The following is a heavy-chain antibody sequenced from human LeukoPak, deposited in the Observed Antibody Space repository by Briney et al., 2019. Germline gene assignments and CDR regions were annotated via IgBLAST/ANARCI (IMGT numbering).Heavy chain of an antibody. J-gene: IGHJ4*02. CDR1: VFTITIPS. Sequence: GGSLRLSCVASVFTITIPSTYGVRQTPGGGGMCVSRIKSDERSAAYADSVKGRFTISRDNAKNTLYLKRNSLRAEETAVYFCATVFKGSSLQDYWGQGTLVSVSS. CDR3: ATVFKGSSLQDY. CDR2: IKSDERSA. V-gene: IGHV3-74*03. D-gene: IGHD1-26*01.